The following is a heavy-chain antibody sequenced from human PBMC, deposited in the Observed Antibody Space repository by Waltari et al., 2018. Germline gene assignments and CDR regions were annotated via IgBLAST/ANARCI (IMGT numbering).Heavy chain of an antibody. V-gene: IGHV3-30*02. J-gene: IGHJ6*03. D-gene: IGHD4-17*01. Sequence: QVQLVESGGGVVQPGGSLRLSCAASGFTFSSYGMHWVRQAPGKGLEWVAFIRYDGSNKYYADSVKGRFTISRDNSKNTLYLQMNSLRAEDTAVYYCAKDYGDYFYYYYMDVWGKGTTVTVSS. CDR3: AKDYGDYFYYYYMDV. CDR2: IRYDGSNK. CDR1: GFTFSSYG.